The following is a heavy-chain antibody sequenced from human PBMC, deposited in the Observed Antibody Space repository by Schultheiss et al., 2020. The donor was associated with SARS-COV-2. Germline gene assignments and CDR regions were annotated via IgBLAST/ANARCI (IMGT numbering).Heavy chain of an antibody. V-gene: IGHV4-30-4*01. J-gene: IGHJ6*02. Sequence: SQTLSLTCTVSGGSISSGDYYWSWIRQPPGKGLEWIGYIYYSGSTYYNPSLKSRVTISVDTSKNQFSLKLSSVTAADTAVYYCARDLEVEYSSASGSYYYYGMDVWGQGTTVTGSS. CDR3: ARDLEVEYSSASGSYYYYGMDV. D-gene: IGHD6-6*01. CDR2: IYYSGST. CDR1: GGSISSGDYY.